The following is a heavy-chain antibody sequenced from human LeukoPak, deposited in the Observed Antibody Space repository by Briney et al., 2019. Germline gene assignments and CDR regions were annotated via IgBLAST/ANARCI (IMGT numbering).Heavy chain of an antibody. CDR3: ARYYGSGKYDS. D-gene: IGHD3-10*01. Sequence: GGSLRLSCAVSGFTFSNYWMTWVRQAPGKGLEWVANIKQDESEKYYVDSVKGRFTISRDNAKNSLYLQMNSLRAEDTAVYYCARYYGSGKYDSWGQGTLVTVSS. CDR2: IKQDESEK. CDR1: GFTFSNYW. J-gene: IGHJ4*02. V-gene: IGHV3-7*04.